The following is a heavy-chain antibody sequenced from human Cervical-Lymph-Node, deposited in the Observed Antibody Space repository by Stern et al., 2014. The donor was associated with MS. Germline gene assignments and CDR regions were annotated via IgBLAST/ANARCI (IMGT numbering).Heavy chain of an antibody. CDR1: GFSLNSAG. D-gene: IGHD5-24*01. CDR2: ISSYTGKT. Sequence: QVQLVQSGAEVKKPGASVKVSCKASGFSLNSAGISWVRQAPGQGPEWMGWISSYTGKTSYSPKLQDRFTLTTAMSTNTAYMELRSLRSDDTAVYYCARHSIPGYNCFDSWGQGTLVTVSS. CDR3: ARHSIPGYNCFDS. V-gene: IGHV1-18*01. J-gene: IGHJ4*02.